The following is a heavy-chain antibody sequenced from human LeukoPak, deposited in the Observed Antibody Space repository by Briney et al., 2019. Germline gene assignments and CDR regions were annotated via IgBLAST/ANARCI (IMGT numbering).Heavy chain of an antibody. CDR2: ISYDGSNK. Sequence: GGSLRLSCAASGFTFSSYAMHWVRQAPGKGVEWVAVISYDGSNKYYADSVKGRFTISRDNSKNTLYLQMNSLRAEDTAVYYCAKDGAVDDSGSYGYFDYWGQGTLVTVSS. D-gene: IGHD3-10*01. CDR1: GFTFSSYA. V-gene: IGHV3-30-3*01. J-gene: IGHJ4*02. CDR3: AKDGAVDDSGSYGYFDY.